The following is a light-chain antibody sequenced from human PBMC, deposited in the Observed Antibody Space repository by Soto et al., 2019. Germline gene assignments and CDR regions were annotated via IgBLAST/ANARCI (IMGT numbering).Light chain of an antibody. CDR1: QSMITR. CDR3: QQYERLAT. CDR2: TAS. Sequence: EIXMTQSPSSLXASVGDGGTIXCRASQSMITRFVWYQQRAGEARKDLIYTASTLYHEVPSMFSGGGCGKESPITISILQPDDLATYECQQYERLATFGQGTKVDI. J-gene: IGKJ1*01. V-gene: IGKV1-5*03.